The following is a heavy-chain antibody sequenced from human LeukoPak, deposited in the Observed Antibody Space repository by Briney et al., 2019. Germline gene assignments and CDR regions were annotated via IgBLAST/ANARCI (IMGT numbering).Heavy chain of an antibody. V-gene: IGHV3-21*01. J-gene: IGHJ4*02. CDR2: ISSSSSDI. CDR3: ARGGISGWYHFDY. Sequence: PGGSLRLSPAPSGFTSRSYSTNCGPHTPQKRLWRGSSISSSSSDIYYADSVKGRFTISRDNAKNSLYLQMNSLRAEDTAVYYCARGGISGWYHFDYWGQGTLVTVSS. D-gene: IGHD6-19*01. CDR1: GFTSRSYS.